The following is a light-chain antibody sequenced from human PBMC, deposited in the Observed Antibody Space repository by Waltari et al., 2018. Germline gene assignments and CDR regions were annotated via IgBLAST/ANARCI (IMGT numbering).Light chain of an antibody. J-gene: IGKJ4*01. CDR1: QSIGSH. Sequence: EIVLTQSPATLSLSPGERATLSCRASQSIGSHLAWFQQKPGQAPRLLIYDASNTATGIPARFSGSGSGTDFTLTISSLEPEDFAVYYCKQRSTWPLTFGGGTKVEIK. V-gene: IGKV3-11*01. CDR3: KQRSTWPLT. CDR2: DAS.